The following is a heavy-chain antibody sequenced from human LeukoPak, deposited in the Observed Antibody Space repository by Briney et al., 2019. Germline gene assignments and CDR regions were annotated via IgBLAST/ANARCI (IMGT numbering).Heavy chain of an antibody. V-gene: IGHV1-69*06. CDR1: GGTFSSYA. D-gene: IGHD5-18*01. J-gene: IGHJ4*02. CDR3: ARASREVQLWLPFDY. CDR2: IIPIFGTA. Sequence: GASVKVSCKASGGTFSSYAISWVRQAPGQGLEWMGGIIPIFGTANYAQKFQGRVTITADKSTSTAYMELSSLRSEDTAVYYCARASREVQLWLPFDYWGQGTRITVSS.